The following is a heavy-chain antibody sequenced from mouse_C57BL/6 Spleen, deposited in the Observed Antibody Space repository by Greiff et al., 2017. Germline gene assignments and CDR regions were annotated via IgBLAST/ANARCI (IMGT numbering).Heavy chain of an antibody. Sequence: QVQLQQPGTELVKPGASVKLSCKASGYTFTSYWMHWVKQRPGQGLEWIGNINPSTGGPNYNEKFKSKATLTVDKSSSTAYMQLSSLTSEDSAVYYCATLGYYGLYYAMDYWGQGTSVTVSS. CDR1: GYTFTSYW. D-gene: IGHD1-2*01. CDR2: INPSTGGP. V-gene: IGHV1-53*01. CDR3: ATLGYYGLYYAMDY. J-gene: IGHJ4*01.